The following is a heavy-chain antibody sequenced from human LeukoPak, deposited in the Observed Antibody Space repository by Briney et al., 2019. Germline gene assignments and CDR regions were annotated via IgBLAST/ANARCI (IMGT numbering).Heavy chain of an antibody. J-gene: IGHJ5*02. CDR2: IYYSGST. Sequence: SETLSLTCTVSGGSISSGGYYWSWIRQHPGKGLEWIGYIYYSGSTYYNPSLKSRVTISVDTSKNQFSLKLSSVTAADTAVYYCARVYTDSSGWYEGPFDPWGQGTLVTASS. CDR3: ARVYTDSSGWYEGPFDP. D-gene: IGHD6-19*01. V-gene: IGHV4-31*03. CDR1: GGSISSGGYY.